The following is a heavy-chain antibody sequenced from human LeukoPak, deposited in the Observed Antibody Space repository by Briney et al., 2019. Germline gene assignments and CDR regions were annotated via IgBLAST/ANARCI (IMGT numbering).Heavy chain of an antibody. D-gene: IGHD3-22*01. V-gene: IGHV4-34*01. J-gene: IGHJ4*02. CDR1: GGSFSGYY. CDR3: AREPTYYYDSSGYYPFDY. CDR2: INHSGST. Sequence: KPSETLSLTCAVYGGSFSGYYWSWIRQPPGKGLEWIGEINHSGSTNYNPSLKSRVTISVDTSKNQFSLKLSSVTAADTAVYYCAREPTYYYDSSGYYPFDYWGQGTLVTVSS.